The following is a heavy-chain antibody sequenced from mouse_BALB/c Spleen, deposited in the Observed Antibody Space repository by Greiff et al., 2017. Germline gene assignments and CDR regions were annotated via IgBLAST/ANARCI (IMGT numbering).Heavy chain of an antibody. CDR1: GDSITSGY. Sequence: EVQLQQSGPSLVKPSQTLSLTCSVTGDSITSGYWNWIRKFPGNKLEYMGYISYSGSTYYNPSLKSRISITRDTSKNQYYLQLNSVTTEDTATYYCARRGTDPYYFDYWGQGTTLTVSS. CDR3: ARRGTDPYYFDY. V-gene: IGHV3-8*02. CDR2: ISYSGST. D-gene: IGHD3-3*01. J-gene: IGHJ2*01.